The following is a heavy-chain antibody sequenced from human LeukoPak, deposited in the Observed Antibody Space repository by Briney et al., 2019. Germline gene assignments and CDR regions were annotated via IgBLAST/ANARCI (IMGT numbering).Heavy chain of an antibody. Sequence: TGGSLRLSCAASGFTFSSYAMHWVRQAPGKGLEWVAVISYDGSNKYYADSVKGRFTISRDNSKNTLYLQMNSLRAEDTAVYYCAKGPTGTLYYYYYGMDVWGQGTTVTVSS. CDR3: AKGPTGTLYYYYYGMDV. CDR1: GFTFSSYA. CDR2: ISYDGSNK. D-gene: IGHD1-14*01. V-gene: IGHV3-30*04. J-gene: IGHJ6*02.